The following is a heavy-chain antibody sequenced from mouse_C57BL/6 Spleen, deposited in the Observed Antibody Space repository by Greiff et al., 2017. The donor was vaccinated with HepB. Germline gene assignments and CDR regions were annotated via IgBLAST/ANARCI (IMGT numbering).Heavy chain of an antibody. CDR3: TRHYYYGAYYFDY. CDR1: GYTFTDYE. J-gene: IGHJ2*01. D-gene: IGHD1-1*01. Sequence: VQLQQSGAELVRPGASVTLSCKASGYTFTDYEMHWVKQTPVHGLEWIGAIDPETGGTAYNQKFKGKAILTADKSSSTAYMELRSLTSEDSAVYYGTRHYYYGAYYFDYWGQGTTLTVSS. V-gene: IGHV1-15*01. CDR2: IDPETGGT.